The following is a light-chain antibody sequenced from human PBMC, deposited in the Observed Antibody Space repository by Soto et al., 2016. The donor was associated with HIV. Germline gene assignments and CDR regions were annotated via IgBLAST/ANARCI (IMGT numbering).Light chain of an antibody. CDR3: NSRYTSDSHHYV. V-gene: IGLV3-21*03. CDR2: DDS. CDR1: NVGSKS. J-gene: IGLJ1*01. Sequence: SYVLTQPPSLSVAPRKTARITCGGNNVGSKSVQWYQQKPGQAPVLVVYDDSDRPSGIPDRFSGSSSGNTASLTITGAQAEDEADYYCNSRYTSDSHHYVFGTGTKVTVL.